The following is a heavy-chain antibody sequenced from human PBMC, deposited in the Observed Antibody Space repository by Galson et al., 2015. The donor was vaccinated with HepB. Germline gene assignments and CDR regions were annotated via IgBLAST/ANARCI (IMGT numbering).Heavy chain of an antibody. CDR3: ARGCGGSCDAFDL. D-gene: IGHD2-15*01. V-gene: IGHV3-21*01. CDR2: ISSSNSYI. Sequence: SLRLSCAASGFTFSSYSMNWVRQAPGKGLEWVSSISSSNSYIYYADSVKGRFTISRDNAKNSLYLQMNSLRAEDTAVYYCARGCGGSCDAFDLWGQGTMVTVSS. CDR1: GFTFSSYS. J-gene: IGHJ3*01.